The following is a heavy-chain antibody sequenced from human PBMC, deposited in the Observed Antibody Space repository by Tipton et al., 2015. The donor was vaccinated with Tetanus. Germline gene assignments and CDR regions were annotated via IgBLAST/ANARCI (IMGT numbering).Heavy chain of an antibody. J-gene: IGHJ4*02. CDR3: ARARIVAAGTGSVFDY. D-gene: IGHD6-13*01. CDR1: GFTFSYYS. CDR2: ISSSSSTI. Sequence: GSLRLSCAASGFTFSYYSMNWVRQAPGKGLEWVSDISSSSSTIYYADSVKGRFTISRDNAKNSLYLQMNSLRDEDTAVYYCARARIVAAGTGSVFDYWGQGTLVTVSS. V-gene: IGHV3-48*02.